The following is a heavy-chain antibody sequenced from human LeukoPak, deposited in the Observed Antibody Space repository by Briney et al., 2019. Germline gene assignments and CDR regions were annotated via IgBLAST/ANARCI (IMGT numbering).Heavy chain of an antibody. Sequence: ASVKVSCKASGYTFTGYYMHWVRQAPGQGLEWMGWINPNSGGTNYAQKFQGRVTMTRDTSISTACMELSRLRSDDTAVYYCARDLPFYYDSSGYYWRFDYWGQGTLVTVSS. D-gene: IGHD3-22*01. J-gene: IGHJ4*02. CDR2: INPNSGGT. V-gene: IGHV1-2*02. CDR3: ARDLPFYYDSSGYYWRFDY. CDR1: GYTFTGYY.